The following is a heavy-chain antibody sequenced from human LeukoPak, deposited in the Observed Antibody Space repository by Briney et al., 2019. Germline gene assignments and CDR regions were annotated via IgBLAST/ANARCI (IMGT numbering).Heavy chain of an antibody. CDR3: ARQSRDGSKTRGYYFDY. D-gene: IGHD3-10*01. Sequence: GESLKISCQVSGYIFTNYWIGLVRQMPGKGLESMGIIYPADSDTTYSPSFQGQVTISADKSISTVYLQWSSLKASDTAIYYCARQSRDGSKTRGYYFDYWGQGTLVTVSS. V-gene: IGHV5-51*01. CDR1: GYIFTNYW. J-gene: IGHJ4*02. CDR2: IYPADSDT.